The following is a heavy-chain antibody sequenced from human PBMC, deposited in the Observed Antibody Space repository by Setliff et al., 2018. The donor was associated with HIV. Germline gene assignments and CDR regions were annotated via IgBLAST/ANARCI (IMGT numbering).Heavy chain of an antibody. V-gene: IGHV1-8*02. CDR2: MNPKSGNT. CDR3: ARGHLDRDYWEDIVGNWFAP. D-gene: IGHD2-21*01. Sequence: ASVKVSCKASGYTFSNSDINWVRQAPGQGLEWMGWMNPKSGNTGYAQKFQGRVTMTSNTFIGTAYMELSSLTSEDTAAYYCARGHLDRDYWEDIVGNWFAPWGQGTLVTVSS. CDR1: GYTFSNSD. J-gene: IGHJ5*02.